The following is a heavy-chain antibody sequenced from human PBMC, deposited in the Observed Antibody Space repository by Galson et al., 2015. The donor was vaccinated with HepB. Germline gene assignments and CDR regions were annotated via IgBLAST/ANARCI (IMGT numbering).Heavy chain of an antibody. CDR2: IYYSGST. CDR3: AREAAAQGGFGY. Sequence: LSLTCTVSGGSISSSSYYWGWIRQPPGKGLEWIGSIYYSGSTYYNPSLKSRVTISVDTSKNQFSLKLSSVTAADTAVYYCAREAAAQGGFGYWGQGTLVTVSS. D-gene: IGHD6-13*01. CDR1: GGSISSSSYY. J-gene: IGHJ4*02. V-gene: IGHV4-39*02.